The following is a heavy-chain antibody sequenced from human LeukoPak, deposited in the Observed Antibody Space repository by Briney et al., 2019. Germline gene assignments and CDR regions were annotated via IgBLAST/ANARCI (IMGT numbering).Heavy chain of an antibody. V-gene: IGHV3-48*01. CDR2: ISSSSSTI. D-gene: IGHD3-3*01. CDR1: GFTFSSYS. J-gene: IGHJ3*02. CDR3: VKGGFLEWLTPPYDAFDI. Sequence: GGSLRLSCAASGFTFSSYSMNWVRQAPGKGLEWVSYISSSSSTIYYADSVKGRFTISRDNAKNSLYLQMNSLRAEDTALYYCVKGGFLEWLTPPYDAFDIWGQGTMVTVSS.